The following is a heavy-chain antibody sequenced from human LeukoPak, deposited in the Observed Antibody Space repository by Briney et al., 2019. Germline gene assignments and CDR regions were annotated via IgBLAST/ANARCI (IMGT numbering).Heavy chain of an antibody. J-gene: IGHJ4*02. D-gene: IGHD4-17*01. CDR2: IYYSGST. CDR1: GGSISSYY. CDR3: ARGTTASFDY. Sequence: SETLSLTCTVSGGSISSYYWGWIRQPPGKGLEWIGSIYYSGSTYYNPSLKSRVTISVDTSKNQFSLKLSSVTAADTAVYYCARGTTASFDYWGQGTLVTVSS. V-gene: IGHV4-39*07.